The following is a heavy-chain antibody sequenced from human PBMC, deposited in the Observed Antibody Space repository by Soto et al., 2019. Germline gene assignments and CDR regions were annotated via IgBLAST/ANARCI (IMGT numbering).Heavy chain of an antibody. D-gene: IGHD6-19*01. CDR2: INSGGSFI. V-gene: IGHV3-74*03. CDR1: GFTFGSYW. CDR3: VRDSSGPY. J-gene: IGHJ4*02. Sequence: EVQLVESGGCLVQPGGSLRLSCAASGFTFGSYWMHWVRQAPGKGLVWGSRINSGGSFITYADSVKGRFTICRDNAKKTLYLKMDSLRGEDTAVYYCVRDSSGPYWGQGTLVTV.